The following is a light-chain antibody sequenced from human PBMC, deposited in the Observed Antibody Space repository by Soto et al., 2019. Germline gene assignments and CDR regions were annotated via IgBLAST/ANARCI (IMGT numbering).Light chain of an antibody. CDR2: AAS. J-gene: IGKJ4*01. CDR1: QSISSY. Sequence: DIQMTQSPSSRSASVGDRVTITCRASQSISSYLNWYQQKPGKAPKLLIYAASSLQSGVPSRFSGSGSGTDFTLTISSLQPEDFATYYCQQSYSTPRALTFGGGTKVEIK. CDR3: QQSYSTPRALT. V-gene: IGKV1-39*01.